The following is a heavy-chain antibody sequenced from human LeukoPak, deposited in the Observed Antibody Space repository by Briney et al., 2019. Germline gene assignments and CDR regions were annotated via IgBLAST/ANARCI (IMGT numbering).Heavy chain of an antibody. V-gene: IGHV5-51*01. D-gene: IGHD1-26*01. Sequence: GESLKISCKASGYTFSNYWIGWVRQMPGKGLEWMGIIYPADSDTRYSPSFQGQVTISADKSITTAYLQWSSLKASDTAIYYCARQYGTYFDYWGQGTLVTVSS. CDR1: GYTFSNYW. J-gene: IGHJ4*02. CDR3: ARQYGTYFDY. CDR2: IYPADSDT.